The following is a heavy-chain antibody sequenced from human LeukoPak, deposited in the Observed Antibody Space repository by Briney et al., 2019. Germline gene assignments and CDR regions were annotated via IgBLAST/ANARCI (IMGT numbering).Heavy chain of an antibody. CDR1: GYTFTSYD. CDR3: AVVAAAILGEVYYYGMDV. CDR2: MNPNSGNT. V-gene: IGHV1-8*01. D-gene: IGHD2-2*02. J-gene: IGHJ6*02. Sequence: ASVKVSCKASGYTFTSYDINWVRQATGQGLEWMGWMNPNSGNTGYAQKFQGRVTVTRNTSISTAYMELSSLRSEDTAVYYCAVVAAAILGEVYYYGMDVWGQGTTVTVSS.